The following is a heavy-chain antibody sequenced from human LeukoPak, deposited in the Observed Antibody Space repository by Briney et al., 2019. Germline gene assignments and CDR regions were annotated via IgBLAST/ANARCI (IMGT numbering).Heavy chain of an antibody. CDR3: GSYRRAYDV. V-gene: IGHV3-23*01. CDR2: ILDDGRI. D-gene: IGHD1-26*01. J-gene: IGHJ3*01. CDR1: GFIFSNDA. Sequence: GGSLRLSCAASGFIFSNDAMHWVRQAPGKGLEWVSDILDDGRIYYADSVKGRFTISRDHSQNRVNLQMDNLRAEDAAIYYCGSYRRAYDVWGQGTVVTVAS.